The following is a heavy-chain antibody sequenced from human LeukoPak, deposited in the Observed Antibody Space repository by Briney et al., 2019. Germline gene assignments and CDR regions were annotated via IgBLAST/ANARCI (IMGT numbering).Heavy chain of an antibody. CDR2: IRGSGGST. Sequence: GGSLRLSCAASGFTFSSYAMSWVRQAPGKGLEWVSAIRGSGGSTYYADSVKGRFTISRDNSKNTLYLQMNSLRAEDTAVYYCAKGDCSSTSCFSDYWGQGTLVTVSS. V-gene: IGHV3-23*01. D-gene: IGHD2-2*01. CDR3: AKGDCSSTSCFSDY. J-gene: IGHJ4*02. CDR1: GFTFSSYA.